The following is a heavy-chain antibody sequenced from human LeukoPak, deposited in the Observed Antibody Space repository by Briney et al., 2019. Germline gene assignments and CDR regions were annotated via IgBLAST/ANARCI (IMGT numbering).Heavy chain of an antibody. J-gene: IGHJ4*02. CDR2: MNPNSGNT. CDR3: ARVGDGLLRSEY. V-gene: IGHV1-8*01. D-gene: IGHD2-15*01. Sequence: ASAKVSCKASGYTFTSYDINWVRQATGQGLEWMGWMNPNSGNTGYAQKFQGRVTMTRNTSISTAYMELSSLRSEDTAVYYCARVGDGLLRSEYWGQGTLVTVSS. CDR1: GYTFTSYD.